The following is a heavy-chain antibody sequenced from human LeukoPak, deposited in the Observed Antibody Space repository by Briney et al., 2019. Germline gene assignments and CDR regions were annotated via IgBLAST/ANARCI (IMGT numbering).Heavy chain of an antibody. CDR3: ARDGSGSYYRHDAFDI. V-gene: IGHV3-66*01. D-gene: IGHD3-10*01. CDR1: GFTVSSNY. J-gene: IGHJ3*02. CDR2: IYSGGST. Sequence: GGSLRLSCAASGFTVSSNYMRWVRQAPGKGLEWVSVIYSGGSTYYADSVKGRFTISRDNSKNTLYLQMNSLRAEDTAVYYCARDGSGSYYRHDAFDIWGQGTMVTVSS.